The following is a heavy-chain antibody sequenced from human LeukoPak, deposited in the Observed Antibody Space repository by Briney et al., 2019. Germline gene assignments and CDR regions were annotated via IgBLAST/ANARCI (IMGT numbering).Heavy chain of an antibody. CDR3: AKDHDALVPAAQFDY. CDR2: ISGSGGRT. J-gene: IGHJ4*02. CDR1: GFTFSSYA. D-gene: IGHD2-2*01. Sequence: GGSLRLSCAVSGFTFSSYAMSWVRQAPGKGLEWVSTISGSGGRTYYADSVKGRFTISRDNSNNTLSLQMTSLRAGDTAVYYCAKDHDALVPAAQFDYWGQGTLVTVSS. V-gene: IGHV3-23*01.